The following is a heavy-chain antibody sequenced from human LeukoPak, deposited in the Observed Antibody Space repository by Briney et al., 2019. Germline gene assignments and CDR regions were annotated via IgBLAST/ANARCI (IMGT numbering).Heavy chain of an antibody. CDR1: EFTFSSYG. CDR3: AKDVVGQQWPENY. V-gene: IGHV3-30*02. D-gene: IGHD6-19*01. Sequence: GGSLRLSCAASEFTFSSYGMHWVRQAPGKGLEWVAFIQYDGSYKDYGDSAKGRFTISRDNSKNTLYLQMNSLRAEDTAVYFCAKDVVGQQWPENYWGQGTLVTVSS. CDR2: IQYDGSYK. J-gene: IGHJ4*02.